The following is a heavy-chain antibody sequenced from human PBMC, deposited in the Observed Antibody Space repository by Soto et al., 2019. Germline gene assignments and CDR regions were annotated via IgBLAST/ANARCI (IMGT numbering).Heavy chain of an antibody. V-gene: IGHV3-23*01. D-gene: IGHD5-12*01. CDR3: ARDVKVALNVPTGGFDF. Sequence: EGSLRRSCTASGFTFNNYVMSWVRPAPGKGLQWVSAIGGTGASTYYADSVKRCFTISRDNSKNTLFLQMNSLRAEDTAVYYCARDVKVALNVPTGGFDFWGPGTLVTVSS. CDR1: GFTFNNYV. J-gene: IGHJ4*02. CDR2: IGGTGAST.